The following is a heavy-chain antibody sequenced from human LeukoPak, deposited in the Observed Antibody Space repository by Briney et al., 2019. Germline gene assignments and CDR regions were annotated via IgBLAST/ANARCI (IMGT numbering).Heavy chain of an antibody. J-gene: IGHJ3*02. D-gene: IGHD2-15*01. CDR1: GYSFTSYW. V-gene: IGHV5-51*01. Sequence: GESLKISCKGSGYSFTSYWIGWGRQMPGKGLEWMGIIYPGDSDTRNSPSFQGQVTISADKSISTAYLQWSSLKASDTAIYYCARRGYCSGGDCHSSAFDIWGQGTMVTVSS. CDR2: IYPGDSDT. CDR3: ARRGYCSGGDCHSSAFDI.